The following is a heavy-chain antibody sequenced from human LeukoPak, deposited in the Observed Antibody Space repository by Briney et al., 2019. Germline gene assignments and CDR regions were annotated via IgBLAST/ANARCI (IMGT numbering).Heavy chain of an antibody. D-gene: IGHD7-27*01. Sequence: SETLSLTCTVSGGSISSYYWSWIRQPPGKGLEWIGYIYYSGSTNYNPSLKSRVTISVDTSKNQFSLKLSSVTAADTAVYYCATGPGLGAFDIWGQGTMVTVSS. CDR1: GGSISSYY. J-gene: IGHJ3*02. V-gene: IGHV4-59*12. CDR2: IYYSGST. CDR3: ATGPGLGAFDI.